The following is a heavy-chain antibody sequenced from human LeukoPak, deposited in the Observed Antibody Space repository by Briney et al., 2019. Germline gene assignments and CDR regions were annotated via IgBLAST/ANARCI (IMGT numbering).Heavy chain of an antibody. D-gene: IGHD1-26*01. CDR2: ISGSGGST. CDR3: AKAGGSYFRGYYYYMDV. J-gene: IGHJ6*03. V-gene: IGHV3-23*01. CDR1: GFTFSNYA. Sequence: QPGGSLRLSCAASGFTFSNYAMSWVRQAPGKGLEWVSAISGSGGSTYYVDSVKGRFTISRDNSKNTLYLQMNSLRAEDTAVYYCAKAGGSYFRGYYYYMDVWGKGTTVTVSS.